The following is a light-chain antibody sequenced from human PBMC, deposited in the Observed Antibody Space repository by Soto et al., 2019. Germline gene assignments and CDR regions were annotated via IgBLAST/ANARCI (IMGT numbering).Light chain of an antibody. CDR3: QQYYSYPFIT. CDR2: AAS. CDR1: QGISSY. V-gene: IGKV1-8*01. J-gene: IGKJ5*01. Sequence: AIRMTQSPSSLSASTGDRVTITCRASQGISSYLAWYQQKPGKAPKLLIYAASTLQSGVPSRFSGSGSGTDFTLTISCLQSEDFATYYCQQYYSYPFITFGQGTRLEI.